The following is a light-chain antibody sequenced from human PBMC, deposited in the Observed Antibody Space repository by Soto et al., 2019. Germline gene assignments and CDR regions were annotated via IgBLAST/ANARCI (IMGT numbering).Light chain of an antibody. CDR3: QQYGRSGT. V-gene: IGKV3-20*01. J-gene: IGKJ1*01. CDR2: GAS. CDR1: QSISSY. Sequence: EIVMTQSPATLSVSPGERATLSCRASQSISSYLAWYQQKPGQAPRLLIYGASSRATGIPDRFSGSGSGTDFTLTISRLDPEDFAVYYCQQYGRSGTFGQGTK.